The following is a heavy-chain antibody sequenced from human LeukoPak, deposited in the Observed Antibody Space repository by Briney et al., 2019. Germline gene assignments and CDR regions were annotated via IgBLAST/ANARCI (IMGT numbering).Heavy chain of an antibody. CDR2: INKDGSST. CDR1: GFTFSSYW. Sequence: GGSLRLSCAASGFTFSSYWMHWVRQAPGKGLVWVARINKDGSSTTCADSVKGRFTISRDNAKNTLFLQMNSLRPEDTAVYYCAKAMIRGVIDYWGQGALVTVSS. V-gene: IGHV3-74*01. J-gene: IGHJ4*02. D-gene: IGHD3-10*01. CDR3: AKAMIRGVIDY.